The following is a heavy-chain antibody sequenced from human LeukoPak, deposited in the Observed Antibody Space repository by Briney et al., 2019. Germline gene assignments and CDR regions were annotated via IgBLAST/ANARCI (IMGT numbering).Heavy chain of an antibody. J-gene: IGHJ5*02. CDR2: TNPDSGNT. D-gene: IGHD6-13*01. CDR1: GYTFTSYD. V-gene: IGHV1-8*01. Sequence: GASVKVSCKASGYTFTSYDINWVRQATGQGLEWMGWTNPDSGNTGYAQKFQGRVTMTRNTSISTAYMELSSLRSEDTAVYYCARVDSSSLDWFDPWGQGTLVTVSS. CDR3: ARVDSSSLDWFDP.